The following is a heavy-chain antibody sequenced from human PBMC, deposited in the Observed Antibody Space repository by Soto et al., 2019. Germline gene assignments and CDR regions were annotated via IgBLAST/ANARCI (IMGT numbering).Heavy chain of an antibody. CDR2: IKDRDYGGTA. J-gene: IGHJ4*02. CDR1: GFNFSDAW. Sequence: QLVESGGELVTPRASLRLSCVASGFNFSDAWMTWVRQAPGKGLEWVGRIKDRDYGGTADYAASVKGRFTMSRDDSTNMLFLQMNSLKSEDTAVYYCTTNDYWGQGTQVTVSS. CDR3: TTNDY. V-gene: IGHV3-15*01.